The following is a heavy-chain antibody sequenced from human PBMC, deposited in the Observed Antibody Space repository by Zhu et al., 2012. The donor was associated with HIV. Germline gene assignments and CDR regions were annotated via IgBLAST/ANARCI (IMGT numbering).Heavy chain of an antibody. CDR1: GGSLSNYC. CDR3: ARVGPFGPKYTFGYTRYYMDV. J-gene: IGHJ6*03. D-gene: IGHD5-18*01. V-gene: IGHV4-34*02. Sequence: QVQLQQWGAGLLKPSGTLSLTCAVSGGSLSNYCWSWIRQAPGRGLEWIGEITRTGSANYDPSLKSRVTMSLDTSKNQFSLKLTSVTAADTAVYYCARVGPFGPKYTFGYTRYYMDVWGKGPRSPSP. CDR2: ITRTGSA.